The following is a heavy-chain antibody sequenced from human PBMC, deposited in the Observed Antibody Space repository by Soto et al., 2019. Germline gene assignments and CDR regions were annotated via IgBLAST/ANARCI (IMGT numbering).Heavy chain of an antibody. CDR1: GFTFSSYA. CDR3: GKSSLIATAGRFDY. J-gene: IGHJ4*02. CDR2: ISGSGGST. D-gene: IGHD6-13*01. Sequence: GGSLRLSCAASGFTFSSYAMSWVRQAPGKGLEWVSAISGSGGSTYYADSVKGRFTISRDNSKNTLYLRMNSLRAEDTAVYYCGKSSLIATAGRFDYWGQGTLVTVSS. V-gene: IGHV3-23*01.